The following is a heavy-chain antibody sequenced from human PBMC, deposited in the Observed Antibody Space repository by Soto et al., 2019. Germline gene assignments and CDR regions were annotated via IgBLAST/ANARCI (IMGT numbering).Heavy chain of an antibody. CDR1: GFTFTRYS. CDR3: ARESEDLTSNFDY. V-gene: IGHV3-21*01. J-gene: IGHJ4*02. Sequence: GGSLRLSCAASGFTFTRYSMNWVRQAPGKGLEWVSSISSTTNHIYYADSMKGRFTVSRDNAKNSVNLEMNSLSAEDTAVYYCARESEDLTSNFDYWGQGTLVTVAS. CDR2: ISSTTNHI.